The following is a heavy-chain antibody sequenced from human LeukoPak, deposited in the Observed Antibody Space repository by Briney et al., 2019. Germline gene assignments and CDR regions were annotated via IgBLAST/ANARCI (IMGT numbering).Heavy chain of an antibody. Sequence: TGGSLRLSCAASGFTFSSYAMSWVRQAPGRGLEWVSAISGSGGSTYYADSVKGRFTISRDNAKNSLYLQMNSLRAEDTAVYYCASRHDYGDSDYWGQGTLVTVSS. J-gene: IGHJ4*02. V-gene: IGHV3-23*01. CDR2: ISGSGGST. CDR3: ASRHDYGDSDY. D-gene: IGHD4-17*01. CDR1: GFTFSSYA.